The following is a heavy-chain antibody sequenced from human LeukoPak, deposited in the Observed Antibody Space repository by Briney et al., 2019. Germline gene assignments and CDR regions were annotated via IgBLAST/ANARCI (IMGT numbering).Heavy chain of an antibody. CDR3: ARGYYYDSSGYYPHFDY. V-gene: IGHV4-59*01. Sequence: SETLSLTCTVSGGSISSYYWSWIRQPPGKGLEWIGYIYYSGSTNYNPSLKSRVTISVDTSKNQFSLKLSSVTAANTAVYYCARGYYYDSSGYYPHFDYWGQGTLVTVSS. J-gene: IGHJ4*02. D-gene: IGHD3-22*01. CDR1: GGSISSYY. CDR2: IYYSGST.